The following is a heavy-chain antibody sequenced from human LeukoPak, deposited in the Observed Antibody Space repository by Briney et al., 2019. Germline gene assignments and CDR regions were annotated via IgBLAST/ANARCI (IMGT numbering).Heavy chain of an antibody. V-gene: IGHV4-59*11. Sequence: SETLSLICSVSGDSISMHYWSWIRQPPGKGPEWIGYIDHTGSTNYNPSLNSRVTISRDTSKNQFSLKLSSVTAADTAVYYCARQLGYCSGGSCYRAWFDPWGQGTLVTVSS. CDR3: ARQLGYCSGGSCYRAWFDP. J-gene: IGHJ5*02. CDR1: GDSISMHY. CDR2: IDHTGST. D-gene: IGHD2-15*01.